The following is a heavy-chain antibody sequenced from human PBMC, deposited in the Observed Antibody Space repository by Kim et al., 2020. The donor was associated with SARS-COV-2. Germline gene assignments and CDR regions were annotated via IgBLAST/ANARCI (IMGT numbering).Heavy chain of an antibody. CDR2: IWADGNRQ. V-gene: IGHV3-33*01. CDR3: ARDSNVMSCFFDV. Sequence: GGSLRLSCTTSGFTFNNFGMHWVRQAPGKGLEWVAAIWADGNRQYYVHSVRGRFTLSRDNSRGSISLQMSDMRGDDTAVYYCARDSNVMSCFFDVCGQGALVIVSS. CDR1: GFTFNNFG. D-gene: IGHD3-16*01. J-gene: IGHJ4*02.